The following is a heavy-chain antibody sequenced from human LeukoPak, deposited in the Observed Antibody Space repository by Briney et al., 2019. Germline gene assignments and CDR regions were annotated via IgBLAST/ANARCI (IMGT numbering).Heavy chain of an antibody. J-gene: IGHJ6*02. Sequence: ASVKVSREASGYTFTSYGISWVRQAPGQGLEWMGWISAYNGNTNYAQKLQGRVTMTTDTSTSTAYMELRSLRSDDTAVYYCARETGNSSSWYFFGYHYYYGMDVWGQGTTVTVSS. V-gene: IGHV1-18*01. D-gene: IGHD6-13*01. CDR2: ISAYNGNT. CDR3: ARETGNSSSWYFFGYHYYYGMDV. CDR1: GYTFTSYG.